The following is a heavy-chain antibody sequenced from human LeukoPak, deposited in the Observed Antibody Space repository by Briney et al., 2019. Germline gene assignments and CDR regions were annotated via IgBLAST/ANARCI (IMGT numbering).Heavy chain of an antibody. J-gene: IGHJ4*02. CDR2: ISSSGGNT. CDR1: GFTFSSYA. Sequence: PGGSLRLSCAVSGFTFSSYAISWVRQAPGKGLERVSGISSSGGNTEYADSVKGRFTISRDNSKNILYLQMDSLRAEDTAVYYCAKLGELSLLVVYWGQGTLVTVSS. V-gene: IGHV3-23*01. CDR3: AKLGELSLLVVY. D-gene: IGHD3-16*02.